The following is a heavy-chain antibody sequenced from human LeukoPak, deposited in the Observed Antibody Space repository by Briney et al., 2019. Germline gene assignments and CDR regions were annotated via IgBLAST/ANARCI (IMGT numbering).Heavy chain of an antibody. Sequence: SETLSLTCTVSGGSISSSSYYWGWIRQPPGKGLEWIGSIYYSGSTYYNPPLKSRVTISVDTSKNQFSLKLSSVTAADTAVYYCARHQDDSSGYYPFGYWGQGTLVTVSS. CDR1: GGSISSSSYY. V-gene: IGHV4-39*01. J-gene: IGHJ4*02. D-gene: IGHD3-22*01. CDR2: IYYSGST. CDR3: ARHQDDSSGYYPFGY.